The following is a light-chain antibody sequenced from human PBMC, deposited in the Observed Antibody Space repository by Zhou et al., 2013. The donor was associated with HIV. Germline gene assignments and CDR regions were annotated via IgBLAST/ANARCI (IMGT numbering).Light chain of an antibody. Sequence: DIQMTQSPSAMSASVGDRVTITCRASQDISNFLAWFQQKPGKVPKRLIYGAYTLQSGVPSRFSGSGSGTEFTLTISSLQPEDFASYYCQQSYNAPLTFGGGTKVETK. V-gene: IGKV1-17*03. CDR2: GAY. J-gene: IGKJ4*01. CDR3: QQSYNAPLT. CDR1: QDISNF.